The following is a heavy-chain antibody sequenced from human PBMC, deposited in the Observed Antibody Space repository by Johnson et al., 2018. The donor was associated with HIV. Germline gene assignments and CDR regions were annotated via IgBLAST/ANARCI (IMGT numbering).Heavy chain of an antibody. D-gene: IGHD3-10*01. J-gene: IGHJ3*02. CDR2: ISWNGGRT. Sequence: LQLVESGGAVVRPGGSLRLSCAASGFTFDDYGMSWVRQAPGKGLEWVSGISWNGGRTIYADSVKGRFTISRDNAKNSLYLQMKSLRPEDTALYYCARAEMYEGRVGDFAFDIWGHGTMVTVSS. CDR3: ARAEMYEGRVGDFAFDI. V-gene: IGHV3-20*04. CDR1: GFTFDDYG.